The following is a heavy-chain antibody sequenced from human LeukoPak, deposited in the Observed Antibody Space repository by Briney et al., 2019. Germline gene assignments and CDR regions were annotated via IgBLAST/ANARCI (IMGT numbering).Heavy chain of an antibody. D-gene: IGHD3-3*01. CDR1: GFTFSSYA. Sequence: GGSLRLSCGASGFTFSSYAMHWVRQAPGKGLEWVAVIWYDGSNKHYADSVKGRFTISRDNAKNSLYLQMNSLRAEDTAVYYCARDYDFWSGLGYWGQGTLVTVSS. CDR2: IWYDGSNK. V-gene: IGHV3-33*01. CDR3: ARDYDFWSGLGY. J-gene: IGHJ4*02.